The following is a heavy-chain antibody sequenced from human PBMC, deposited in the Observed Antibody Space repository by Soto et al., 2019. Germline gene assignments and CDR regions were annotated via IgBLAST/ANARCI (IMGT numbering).Heavy chain of an antibody. D-gene: IGHD6-19*01. V-gene: IGHV4-39*01. CDR2: IYYSGGT. J-gene: IGHJ4*02. CDR3: ARRERWLRGYFDH. CDR1: GDSISSRDYY. Sequence: SETLSLTCTVSGDSISSRDYYWGWIRQPPGKGLEWIGSIYYSGGTYYNPSLKRRVTISVDTSRNQFSLKLNSVTAADTAMYYCARRERWLRGYFDHWGQGTLVTVSS.